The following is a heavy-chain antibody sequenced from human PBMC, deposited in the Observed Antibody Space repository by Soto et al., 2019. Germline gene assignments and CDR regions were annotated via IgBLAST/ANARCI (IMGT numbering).Heavy chain of an antibody. D-gene: IGHD6-19*01. J-gene: IGHJ5*02. CDR3: ARRSGSYNNWFET. Sequence: SETLSLTCTVSGGSISSYYWSWIRQPPGKGLEWIGYIYYSGSTNYNPSLKSRVTISVDTSKNQFSLKLSSVTAADPAVFYCARRSGSYNNWFETSGQGPLVTVYS. V-gene: IGHV4-59*01. CDR1: GGSISSYY. CDR2: IYYSGST.